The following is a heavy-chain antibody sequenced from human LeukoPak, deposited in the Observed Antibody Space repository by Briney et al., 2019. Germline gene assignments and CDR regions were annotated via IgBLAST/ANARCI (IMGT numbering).Heavy chain of an antibody. CDR2: INPNSGGT. Sequence: GASVKVSCKASGYTFTGYCMHWVRQAPGQGLEWMGWINPNSGGTNYAQKFRGRVTMTRDTSISTAYMELSRLRSDDTAVYYCARGSGPAARWDWFDPWGQGTLVTVSS. V-gene: IGHV1-2*02. D-gene: IGHD2-2*01. CDR3: ARGSGPAARWDWFDP. CDR1: GYTFTGYC. J-gene: IGHJ5*02.